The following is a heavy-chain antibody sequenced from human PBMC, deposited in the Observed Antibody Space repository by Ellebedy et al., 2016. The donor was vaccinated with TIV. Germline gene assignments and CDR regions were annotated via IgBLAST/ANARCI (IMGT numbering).Heavy chain of an antibody. CDR1: GYTLTELS. J-gene: IGHJ6*02. Sequence: ASVKVSCKVSGYTLTELSMHWVRQAPGEGLEWMGGFDPEDGETIYAQKFQGRVTMTEDTSTDTAYMELSSLRSEDTAVYYCATRSLRITMVRGDPYYYYGMDVWGQGTTVTVSS. D-gene: IGHD3-10*01. CDR2: FDPEDGET. CDR3: ATRSLRITMVRGDPYYYYGMDV. V-gene: IGHV1-24*01.